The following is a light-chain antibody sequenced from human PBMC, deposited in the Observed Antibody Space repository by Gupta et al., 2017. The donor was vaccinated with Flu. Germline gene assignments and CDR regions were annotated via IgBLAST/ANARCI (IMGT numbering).Light chain of an antibody. CDR2: DAS. Sequence: PATLSVSEGESATITCRASQSVSSYLDWYQQKPGQAPRLLIYDASNRPSGIPARFSGSGSATDFTLTITGLEPDDFAVYFCQESCNSPYTFGQGTKVEIK. V-gene: IGKV3-11*01. J-gene: IGKJ1*01. CDR1: QSVSSY. CDR3: QESCNSPYT.